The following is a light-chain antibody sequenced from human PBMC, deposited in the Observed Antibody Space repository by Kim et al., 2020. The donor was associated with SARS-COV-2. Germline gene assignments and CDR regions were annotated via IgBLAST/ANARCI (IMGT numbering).Light chain of an antibody. J-gene: IGKJ1*01. CDR1: QGITNS. CDR2: AAS. CDR3: QQHNSAPRT. V-gene: IGKV1-27*01. Sequence: DIQMTQSPSSLSVSVGDRVTITCRASQGITNSLAWYQQKPGKVPQLLIYAASALQSGVPSRFSGSGSGTDFTLTISSLQPEDVATYYCQQHNSAPRTFGQGTKVDIK.